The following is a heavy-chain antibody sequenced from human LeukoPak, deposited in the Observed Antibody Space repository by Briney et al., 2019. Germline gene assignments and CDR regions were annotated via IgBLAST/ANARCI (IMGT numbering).Heavy chain of an antibody. CDR1: GFTFSSYS. CDR3: ARHPLGSYSGYDHRPSGYFDS. D-gene: IGHD5-12*01. J-gene: IGHJ4*02. CDR2: INHSGST. Sequence: GSLRLSCAASGFTFSSYSMNWVRQAPGKGLEWIGEINHSGSTNYNPSLKSRVTISVDTSKNQFSLKLSSVTAADTAVYYCARHPLGSYSGYDHRPSGYFDSRGQGTLVTVSS. V-gene: IGHV4-34*01.